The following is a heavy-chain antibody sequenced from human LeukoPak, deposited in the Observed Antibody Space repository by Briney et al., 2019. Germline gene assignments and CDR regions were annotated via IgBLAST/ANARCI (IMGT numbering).Heavy chain of an antibody. CDR2: VNHNGGT. CDR1: DYSITNGRY. Sequence: PSETLSLTCTVSDYSITNGRYWGWIRQPPGKGLDWIGTVNHNGGTYNNPSLESRLTISVDTSRSQFSLKLSSVTAADTAVYYCATMGSSSSPPLDYWGQGTLVTVSS. V-gene: IGHV4-38-2*02. CDR3: ATMGSSSSPPLDY. D-gene: IGHD6-6*01. J-gene: IGHJ4*02.